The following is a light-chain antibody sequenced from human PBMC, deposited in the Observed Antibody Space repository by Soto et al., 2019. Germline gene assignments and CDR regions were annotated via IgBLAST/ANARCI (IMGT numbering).Light chain of an antibody. CDR2: DVS. V-gene: IGLV2-11*01. Sequence: QSALTQPRSVSGSPGQSVTISCTGTSSDVDDYNYVSWYQQHPGKAPKLMIYDVSKRPSGVPDRFSGSKSGNTASLTISGLQAEDEADYYCCSYAGSYAGVFGGGTKLTVL. CDR3: CSYAGSYAGV. CDR1: SSDVDDYNY. J-gene: IGLJ3*02.